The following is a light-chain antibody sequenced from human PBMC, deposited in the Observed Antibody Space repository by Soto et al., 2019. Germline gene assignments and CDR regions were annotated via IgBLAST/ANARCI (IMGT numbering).Light chain of an antibody. V-gene: IGLV2-11*01. CDR3: CSYTGSSYV. J-gene: IGLJ1*01. CDR1: SSDVGDYKY. CDR2: DVS. Sequence: QSVLTQPRSVSGSPGQSVTISCTGTSSDVGDYKYVSWYLQHPGKAPKLIIYDVSERPSGVPDRFSGSKSGNTASLSISGLPAEDEEYYYCCSYTGSSYVFGTGTKVTVL.